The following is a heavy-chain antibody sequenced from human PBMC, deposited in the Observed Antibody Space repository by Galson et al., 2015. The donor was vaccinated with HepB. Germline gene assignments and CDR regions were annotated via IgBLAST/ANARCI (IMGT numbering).Heavy chain of an antibody. D-gene: IGHD6-19*01. CDR2: ISYDGSNK. CDR1: GFTFSSYA. Sequence: SLRLSCAASGFTFSSYAMHWVRQAPGKGLEWVAVISYDGSNKYYADSVKGRFTISRDNSKNTLYLQMNSLRAEDTAVYYCARDLVAGIAEYYYGMDVWGQGTTVTVSS. V-gene: IGHV3-30-3*01. J-gene: IGHJ6*02. CDR3: ARDLVAGIAEYYYGMDV.